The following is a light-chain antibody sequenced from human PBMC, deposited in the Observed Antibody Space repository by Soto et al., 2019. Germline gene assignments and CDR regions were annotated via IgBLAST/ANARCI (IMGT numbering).Light chain of an antibody. CDR2: EVS. J-gene: IGLJ1*01. V-gene: IGLV2-14*01. CDR1: SSDVGGYDY. Sequence: QSALTQPASVSGSPGQSITISCTGTSSDVGGYDYVSWYQIHPGKAPKLMVFEVSNRPSGVSYRFSGSKSGNTASLTISGRQAEYGADYFCSSYSISTADLFGTGTKVTVL. CDR3: SSYSISTADL.